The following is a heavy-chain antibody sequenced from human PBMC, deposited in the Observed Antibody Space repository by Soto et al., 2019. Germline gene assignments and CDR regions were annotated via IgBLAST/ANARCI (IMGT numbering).Heavy chain of an antibody. Sequence: QLQLQESGSGLVKPSQTLSLTCAVSGGSISSGGYSWSWIRQPPGKGLEWSGYIYHSGSTYYNPSRTRRVTMSIDRSKTQFSLKLSCVTGADTDVYYCARGQVVAAHHWGQGTLVTVSS. CDR2: IYHSGST. V-gene: IGHV4-30-2*01. J-gene: IGHJ5*02. CDR3: ARGQVVAAHH. CDR1: GGSISSGGYS. D-gene: IGHD2-15*01.